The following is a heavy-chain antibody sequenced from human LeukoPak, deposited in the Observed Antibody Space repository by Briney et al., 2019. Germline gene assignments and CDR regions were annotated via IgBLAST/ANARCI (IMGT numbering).Heavy chain of an antibody. CDR1: RGSLSSGGYY. Sequence: PSQTLSLTCTVSRGSLSSGGYYWNWFRQHPEKGLEWIGYIYYSGSTYYNPSLKSRVTISVDTSKNQFSLKLSSVTAADTAVYYCARLTTMVRGVMRPMDYWGQGTLVTVSS. V-gene: IGHV4-30-4*08. CDR3: ARLTTMVRGVMRPMDY. J-gene: IGHJ4*02. D-gene: IGHD3-10*01. CDR2: IYYSGST.